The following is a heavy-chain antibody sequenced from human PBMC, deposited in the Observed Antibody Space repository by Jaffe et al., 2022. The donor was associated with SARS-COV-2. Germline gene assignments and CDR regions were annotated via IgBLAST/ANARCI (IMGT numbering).Heavy chain of an antibody. CDR1: GFTFSSYA. CDR2: ISYDGSNK. D-gene: IGHD3-3*01. CDR3: AREPARFWSDDAFDI. J-gene: IGHJ3*02. V-gene: IGHV3-30-3*01. Sequence: QVQLVESGGGVVQPGRSLRLSCAASGFTFSSYAMHWVRQAPGKGLEWVAVISYDGSNKYYADSVKGRFTISRDNSKNTLYLQMNSLRAEDTAVYYCAREPARFWSDDAFDIWGQGTMVTVSS.